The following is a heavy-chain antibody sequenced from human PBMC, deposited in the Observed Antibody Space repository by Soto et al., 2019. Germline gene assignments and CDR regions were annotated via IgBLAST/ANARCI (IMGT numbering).Heavy chain of an antibody. CDR2: FQWNGGEA. CDR1: GFNFADYD. J-gene: IGHJ5*02. V-gene: IGHV3-20*01. CDR3: ARDVTACIVGHSGVILGVPDGAWFAR. Sequence: EVHRLESGGVVVRPGGSLRLSCAASGFNFADYDMTWVRQAPGKGLEWVCGFQWNGGEARCADSVKGRFTISRDNAKNALYLQRSSLTADDTAFYHCARDVTACIVGHSGVILGVPDGAWFARWGQGTLVPVSS. D-gene: IGHD3-16*02.